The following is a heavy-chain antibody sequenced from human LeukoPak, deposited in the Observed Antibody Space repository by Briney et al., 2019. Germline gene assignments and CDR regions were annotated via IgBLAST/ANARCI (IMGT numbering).Heavy chain of an antibody. Sequence: ASVKVSCKASGYTFTNFGISWVRQAPGQGLEWMGWISAYNGNTNYAQKVQDRVTLTTDTSTGTAYMELGSLRSDDTAVYYCARDRGSLAVGDSRTSDYWGQGTLVTVSS. D-gene: IGHD6-19*01. V-gene: IGHV1-18*01. J-gene: IGHJ4*02. CDR1: GYTFTNFG. CDR3: ARDRGSLAVGDSRTSDY. CDR2: ISAYNGNT.